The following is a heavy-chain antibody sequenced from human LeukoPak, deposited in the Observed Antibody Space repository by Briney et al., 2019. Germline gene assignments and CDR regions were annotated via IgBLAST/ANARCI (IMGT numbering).Heavy chain of an antibody. CDR2: IKQDGSEK. V-gene: IGHV3-7*01. D-gene: IGHD3-10*01. CDR3: ARRSPSLYYYYYMDV. J-gene: IGHJ6*03. CDR1: GFTFSSYW. Sequence: QSGGSLRLSCAASGFTFSSYWMSWVRQAPGKGLEWVANIKQDGSEKYYVDSVKGRFTISRDNAKNSLYLQMNSLRAEDTAVYYCARRSPSLYYYYYMDVWGKGTTVTVSS.